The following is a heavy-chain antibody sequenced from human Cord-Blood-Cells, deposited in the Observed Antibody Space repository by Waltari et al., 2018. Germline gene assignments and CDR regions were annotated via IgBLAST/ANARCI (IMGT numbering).Heavy chain of an antibody. V-gene: IGHV3-21*01. CDR2: ISSSSSYI. D-gene: IGHD6-13*01. J-gene: IGHJ6*02. Sequence: EVQLVESGGGLVKPGGSLRLSCAASGFTFSSYSMNWVRQAPGKGLEWVSSISSSSSYIYYADSVKSRFTISRDNAKNSLYLQMNSLRAEDTAVYYCARDRAAGPTRYYYYGMDVWGQGTTVTVSS. CDR3: ARDRAAGPTRYYYYGMDV. CDR1: GFTFSSYS.